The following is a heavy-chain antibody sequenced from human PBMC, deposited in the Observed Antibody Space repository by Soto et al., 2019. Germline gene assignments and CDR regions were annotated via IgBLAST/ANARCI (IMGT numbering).Heavy chain of an antibody. J-gene: IGHJ3*01. CDR1: GFTFSEAW. V-gene: IGHV3-15*07. Sequence: EVQLAESGGGLVNPGGSLRLSCAASGFTFSEAWMNWVRQAPGKGLEWVGRIRSKDVGATTDYAAPVKGKITISRDDSKDTFFLQMNSLKTDGTAMYYCTTASFYAWGQGTMVTVSS. CDR3: TTASFYA. CDR2: IRSKDVGATT.